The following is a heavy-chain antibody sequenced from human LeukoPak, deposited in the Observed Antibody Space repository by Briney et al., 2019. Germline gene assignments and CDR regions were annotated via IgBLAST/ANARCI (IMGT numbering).Heavy chain of an antibody. D-gene: IGHD1-26*01. CDR1: GFTFSSYS. CDR3: ARSVGATMSSYYFDY. V-gene: IGHV3-21*01. J-gene: IGHJ4*02. Sequence: KPGGSLRLSCAASGFTFSSYSMNWVRQAPGKGLEWVSSISSSSSYIYYADSVKGRFTISRDNAKNSLYLQMNSLRAEDTAVYYCARSVGATMSSYYFDYWGQGTLVTVSS. CDR2: ISSSSSYI.